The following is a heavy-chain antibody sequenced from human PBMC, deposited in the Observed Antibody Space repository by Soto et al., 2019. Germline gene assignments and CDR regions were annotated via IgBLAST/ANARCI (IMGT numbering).Heavy chain of an antibody. V-gene: IGHV4-4*02. CDR3: ASRSGYDTPRRWFDP. CDR2: IYHSGST. J-gene: IGHJ5*02. Sequence: SETLSLTCAVSGGSISSSNWWSWVRQPPGKGLEWIGEIYHSGSTNYNPSLKSRVTISVDKSKNQFSLKLSSVTAADTAVYYCASRSGYDTPRRWFDPWGQGTLVTVSS. CDR1: GGSISSSNW. D-gene: IGHD5-12*01.